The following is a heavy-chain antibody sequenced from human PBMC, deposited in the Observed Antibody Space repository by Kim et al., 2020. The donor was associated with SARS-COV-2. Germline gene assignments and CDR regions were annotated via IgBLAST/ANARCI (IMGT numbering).Heavy chain of an antibody. D-gene: IGHD4-17*01. Sequence: GGSLRLSCAASGFTFSSYSMNWVRQAPGKGLEWVSSISSSSSYIYYADSVKGRFTISRDNAKNSLYLQMNSLRAEDTAVYYCARGPYGDYYGGYYFDYWGQGTLVTVSS. J-gene: IGHJ4*02. CDR1: GFTFSSYS. CDR3: ARGPYGDYYGGYYFDY. V-gene: IGHV3-21*01. CDR2: ISSSSSYI.